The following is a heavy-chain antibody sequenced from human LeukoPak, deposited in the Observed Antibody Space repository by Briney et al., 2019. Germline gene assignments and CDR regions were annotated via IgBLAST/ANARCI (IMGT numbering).Heavy chain of an antibody. D-gene: IGHD6-13*01. V-gene: IGHV3-23*01. CDR2: FSATDGSA. CDR3: AKARIASAGTGAFDV. J-gene: IGHJ3*01. CDR1: GFTVSSYG. Sequence: GGSLRRSCAASGFTVSSYGMTWVRQAPGKGLEWVSAFSATDGSAQYAESVKGRFTISRDNSKNSLYLQMNSLRDEDTAVYYCAKARIASAGTGAFDVWGQGTMVTVSS.